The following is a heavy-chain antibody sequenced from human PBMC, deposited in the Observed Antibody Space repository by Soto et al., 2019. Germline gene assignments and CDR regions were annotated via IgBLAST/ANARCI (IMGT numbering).Heavy chain of an antibody. V-gene: IGHV1-69*13. CDR1: GGTFSSYA. CDR2: IIPIFGTA. J-gene: IGHJ4*02. Sequence: ASVMVSCKASGGTFSSYAISWVRQAPGQGLEWMGGIIPIFGTANYAQKFQGRVTITADESTSTAYMELSSLRSEDTAVYYCARVKSTAMAPIDYWGQGTLVTVSS. D-gene: IGHD5-18*01. CDR3: ARVKSTAMAPIDY.